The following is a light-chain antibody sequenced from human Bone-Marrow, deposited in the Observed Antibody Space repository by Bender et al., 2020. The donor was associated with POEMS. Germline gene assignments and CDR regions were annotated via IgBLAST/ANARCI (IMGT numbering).Light chain of an antibody. CDR2: ENN. CDR3: QSYDNSLGGWV. V-gene: IGLV1-51*02. Sequence: QSVLTQPPSVSAATGQKVTISCSGSSSNIGIHSVSWYQQLPGTAPKLLIYENNNRPSGIPDRFSGSKSGTSASLAITGLQAEDEGDYYCQSYDNSLGGWVFGGGTKLTVL. J-gene: IGLJ3*02. CDR1: SSNIGIHS.